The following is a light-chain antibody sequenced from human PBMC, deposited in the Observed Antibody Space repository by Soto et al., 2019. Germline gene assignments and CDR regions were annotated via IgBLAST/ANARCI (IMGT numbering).Light chain of an antibody. CDR1: QRCGSY. Sequence: EIVLKKSPATLSLSPGEGATLSCRANQRCGSYLAWYQQKPDQATRLLIYDASNRAAGVPARFSGGGSGKEFTLIIRSLETADFAVYYCQQRTNWTPLTFGGGTKVEIK. CDR2: DAS. CDR3: QQRTNWTPLT. J-gene: IGKJ4*01. V-gene: IGKV3-11*01.